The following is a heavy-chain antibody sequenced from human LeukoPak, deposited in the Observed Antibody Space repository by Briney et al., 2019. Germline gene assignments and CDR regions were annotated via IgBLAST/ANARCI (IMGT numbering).Heavy chain of an antibody. D-gene: IGHD2-15*01. Sequence: GGSLRLSCAASGFTFSSYSMNWVRQAPGKGREWVSSISSSSSYIYYADSVKGRFTISRDNAKNSLYLQMNSLRAEDTAVYYCARSLIGLVAAMHFDYWGQGTLGTVSS. CDR3: ARSLIGLVAAMHFDY. CDR1: GFTFSSYS. V-gene: IGHV3-21*01. J-gene: IGHJ4*02. CDR2: ISSSSSYI.